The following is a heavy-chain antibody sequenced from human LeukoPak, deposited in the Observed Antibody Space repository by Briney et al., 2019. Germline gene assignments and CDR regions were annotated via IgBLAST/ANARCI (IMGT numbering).Heavy chain of an antibody. CDR1: GGSFSGYY. J-gene: IGHJ4*02. V-gene: IGHV4-34*01. CDR3: ARVSGNYGSGSYLDY. D-gene: IGHD3-10*01. Sequence: SETLSLTCAVYGGSFSGYYWSWIRLPPGKGLEWIGEINHSGSTNYNPSLKSRVTISVDTSKNQFSPKLSSVTAADTAVYYCARVSGNYGSGSYLDYWGQGTLVTVSS. CDR2: INHSGST.